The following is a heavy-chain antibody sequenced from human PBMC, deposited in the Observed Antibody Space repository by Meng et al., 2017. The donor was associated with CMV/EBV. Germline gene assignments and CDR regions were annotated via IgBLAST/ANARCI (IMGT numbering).Heavy chain of an antibody. J-gene: IGHJ2*01. Sequence: SVKVSCKASGGTFSSYAISWVRQAPGQGLEWMGGIIPIFGTANYAQKFQGRVTITTDESTSTAYMELSSLRSESTAVYYCASCSTSCYIGWYFDLWGRGTLVTVSS. V-gene: IGHV1-69*05. CDR3: ASCSTSCYIGWYFDL. D-gene: IGHD2-2*02. CDR2: IIPIFGTA. CDR1: GGTFSSYA.